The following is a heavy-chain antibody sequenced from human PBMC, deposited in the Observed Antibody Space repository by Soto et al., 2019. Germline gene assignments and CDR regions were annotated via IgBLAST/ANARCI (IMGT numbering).Heavy chain of an antibody. CDR3: AREWPLSGNFVGNWFDP. V-gene: IGHV4-59*01. J-gene: IGHJ5*02. CDR1: GGSITSYY. D-gene: IGHD4-4*01. CDR2: IYYSGST. Sequence: KPSETLSLTCTVSGGSITSYYWSWIRQPPGKGLEWIGYIYYSGSTNYNPSLKSRVTISVDTSKNQFSLKLTSVTAADTAVYYCAREWPLSGNFVGNWFDPWGQGTLVTVSS.